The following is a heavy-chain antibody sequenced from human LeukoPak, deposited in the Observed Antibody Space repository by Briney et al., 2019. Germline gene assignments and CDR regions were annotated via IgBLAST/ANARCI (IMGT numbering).Heavy chain of an antibody. CDR2: ISGSGGST. J-gene: IGHJ4*02. Sequence: GGSLRLSCAASGFTFSSYAMSWVRQAPGKGLEWVSAISGSGGSTYYADSVKGRFTISRDNSKNTLYLQMNSLRAEDTAVYYCAKSNHDFWSGYCLFDYWGQGTLVTVSS. D-gene: IGHD3-3*01. CDR3: AKSNHDFWSGYCLFDY. CDR1: GFTFSSYA. V-gene: IGHV3-23*01.